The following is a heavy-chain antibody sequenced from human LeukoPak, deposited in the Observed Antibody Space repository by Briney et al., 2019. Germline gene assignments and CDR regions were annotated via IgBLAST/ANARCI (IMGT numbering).Heavy chain of an antibody. CDR2: ISYDGGNK. Sequence: GGSLRLSCAASGFTFSSYAIHWVRQAPGKGLEWVAVISYDGGNKYYADSVKGRFTISRDNSKNTLYLQMNSLRAEDTAVYYCARLVGAADYYDSSGYDYWGQGTLVTVSS. J-gene: IGHJ4*02. V-gene: IGHV3-30-3*01. CDR3: ARLVGAADYYDSSGYDY. CDR1: GFTFSSYA. D-gene: IGHD3-22*01.